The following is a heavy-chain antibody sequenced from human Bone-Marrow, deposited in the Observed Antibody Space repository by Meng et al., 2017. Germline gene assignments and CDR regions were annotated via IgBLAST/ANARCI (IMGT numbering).Heavy chain of an antibody. Sequence: GESLKISCGASGFTFSSYSMNWVRQAPGKGLEWVSSISSSSSYIYYADSVKGRFTISRDNSKNTLYLQMNSLRAEDTAVYYCARGGIWFGEWTNWFDPWGQGTLVTVSS. CDR2: ISSSSSYI. CDR1: GFTFSSYS. J-gene: IGHJ5*02. D-gene: IGHD3-10*01. V-gene: IGHV3-21*01. CDR3: ARGGIWFGEWTNWFDP.